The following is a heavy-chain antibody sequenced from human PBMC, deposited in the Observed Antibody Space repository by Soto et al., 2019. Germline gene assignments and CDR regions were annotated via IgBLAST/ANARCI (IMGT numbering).Heavy chain of an antibody. CDR2: IIPTSGTA. Sequence: QVQLVQSGAEVKKPGSSVTVSCKASGGTFSSYAISWVRQAPGQGLEWMGGIIPTSGTANYAQKCQGRVTVTADESTSTAYMELSSLRSEDTAVYYCARSQGSSTSLEIYYYYYYGMDVWGQGTTVTVSS. D-gene: IGHD2-2*01. J-gene: IGHJ6*02. CDR3: ARSQGSSTSLEIYYYYYYGMDV. CDR1: GGTFSSYA. V-gene: IGHV1-69*01.